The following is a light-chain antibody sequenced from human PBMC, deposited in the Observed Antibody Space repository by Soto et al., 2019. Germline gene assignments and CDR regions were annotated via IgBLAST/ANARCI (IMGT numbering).Light chain of an antibody. CDR1: QAIGKW. V-gene: IGKV1D-12*01. Sequence: DIQMTQSPSSVSASIGDRVTITCRASQAIGKWLAWYQQKPGRAPKLLIYAASSLQSGVPSRFGGSGSGTDFTLTISSLQPEDFASYYCQQANSYPPTFGPGTKVDIK. J-gene: IGKJ3*01. CDR3: QQANSYPPT. CDR2: AAS.